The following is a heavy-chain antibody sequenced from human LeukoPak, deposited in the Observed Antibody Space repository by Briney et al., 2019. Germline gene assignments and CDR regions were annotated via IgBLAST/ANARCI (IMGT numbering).Heavy chain of an antibody. J-gene: IGHJ4*02. CDR1: GGXISSSSYY. Sequence: PSETLSLTCSVSGGXISSSSYYWGWIRQPPGKGLEWVGRIYYSGSTYQNPSLKSRVTISADTSKNQFSLRLTSVTAADTAVYYCARHWGFSGSYFYYFDYWGQGTLVTVSS. CDR2: IYYSGST. V-gene: IGHV4-39*01. CDR3: ARHWGFSGSYFYYFDY. D-gene: IGHD1-26*01.